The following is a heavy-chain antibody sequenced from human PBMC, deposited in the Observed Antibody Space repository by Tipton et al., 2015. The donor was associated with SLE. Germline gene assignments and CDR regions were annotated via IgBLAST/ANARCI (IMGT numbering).Heavy chain of an antibody. CDR2: IYYSGST. CDR1: GGSISSSSYY. V-gene: IGHV4-39*07. Sequence: LRLSCTVSGGSISSSSYYWGWIRQPPGKGLEWIGSIYYSGSTYYNPSLKSRVTISVDTSKNQFSLKLSSVTAADTAVYYCARDKGIAVGRFDPWGQGTLVTVSS. J-gene: IGHJ5*02. CDR3: ARDKGIAVGRFDP. D-gene: IGHD6-19*01.